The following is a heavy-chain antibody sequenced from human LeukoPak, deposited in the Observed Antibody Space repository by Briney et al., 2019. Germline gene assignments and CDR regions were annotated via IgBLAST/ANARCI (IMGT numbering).Heavy chain of an antibody. Sequence: ASVKVSCKASGYIFTSYYMHWVRQAPGQGLQWMGIINPSSGSTTYAQKLQGRVTMTTDTSTSTAYMELRSLRSDDTAVYYCARYWGVFPMDVWGKGTTVTISS. CDR1: GYIFTSYY. D-gene: IGHD7-27*01. J-gene: IGHJ6*04. V-gene: IGHV1-46*01. CDR3: ARYWGVFPMDV. CDR2: INPSSGST.